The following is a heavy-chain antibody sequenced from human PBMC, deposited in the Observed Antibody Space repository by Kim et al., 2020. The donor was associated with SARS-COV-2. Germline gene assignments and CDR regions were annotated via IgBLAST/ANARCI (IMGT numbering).Heavy chain of an antibody. Sequence: KGPFTISRDNAKNPLYLQRNSLRDEDTAVYYCARDPTYDFWSGYSRSFDYWGQGTLVTVSS. D-gene: IGHD3-3*01. J-gene: IGHJ4*02. V-gene: IGHV3-48*02. CDR3: ARDPTYDFWSGYSRSFDY.